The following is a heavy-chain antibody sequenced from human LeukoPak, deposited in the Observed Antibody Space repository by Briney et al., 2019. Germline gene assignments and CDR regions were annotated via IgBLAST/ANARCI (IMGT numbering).Heavy chain of an antibody. CDR1: GGSISSYY. CDR3: ARQAITMVRGVKNAFDI. J-gene: IGHJ3*02. Sequence: PSETLSLTCTVSGGSISSYYWSWIRQPPGKGLEWIGYIYYSGSTNYNPSLRSRVTISVDTSKNQFSLKLTSVTAADTAVYYCARQAITMVRGVKNAFDIWGQGTMVTVSS. D-gene: IGHD3-10*01. CDR2: IYYSGST. V-gene: IGHV4-59*08.